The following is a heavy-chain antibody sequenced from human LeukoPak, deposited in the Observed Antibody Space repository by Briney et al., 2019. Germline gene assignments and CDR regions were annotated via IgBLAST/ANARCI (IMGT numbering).Heavy chain of an antibody. CDR3: ARGSGVTMIVDSFDY. V-gene: IGHV3-21*01. Sequence: PGGSLRLSCAASGFTFSTYSMNWVRQAPGKGLEWVSSTSTSSIYIYYANSLKGRFTISRDNAKNSLYLQMISLGAEDTAVYFCARGSGVTMIVDSFDYWGQGTLVTVSS. CDR2: TSTSSIYI. D-gene: IGHD3-22*01. CDR1: GFTFSTYS. J-gene: IGHJ4*02.